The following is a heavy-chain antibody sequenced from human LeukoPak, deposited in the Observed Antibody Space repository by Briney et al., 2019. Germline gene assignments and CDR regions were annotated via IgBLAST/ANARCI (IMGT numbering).Heavy chain of an antibody. V-gene: IGHV1-2*06. Sequence: ASVKVSCKASGYTFTGYYMHWVRQAPGQGLEWLGRINPNSGGTNYAQKFQGRVTMTRDTSISTAYMELSRLRSDDTAVYYCARFGGYCSGGSCYPVDYWGQGTLVTVCS. CDR1: GYTFTGYY. J-gene: IGHJ4*02. CDR2: INPNSGGT. CDR3: ARFGGYCSGGSCYPVDY. D-gene: IGHD2-15*01.